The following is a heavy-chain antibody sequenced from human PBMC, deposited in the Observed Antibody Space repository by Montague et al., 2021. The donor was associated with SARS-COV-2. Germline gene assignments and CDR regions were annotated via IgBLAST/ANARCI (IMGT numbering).Heavy chain of an antibody. Sequence: SETLSLTCTVSGGSISSGSYWGWIRQPPGKGLEWIGASDHSGITXYSPSLKSRVTISLDTSKNQFSLNLDSVTASDTAVYYCARVISAVAGANFYFDYWGQGTLVTVSS. CDR2: SDHSGIT. D-gene: IGHD4/OR15-4a*01. J-gene: IGHJ4*02. CDR1: GGSISSGSY. V-gene: IGHV4-38-2*02. CDR3: ARVISAVAGANFYFDY.